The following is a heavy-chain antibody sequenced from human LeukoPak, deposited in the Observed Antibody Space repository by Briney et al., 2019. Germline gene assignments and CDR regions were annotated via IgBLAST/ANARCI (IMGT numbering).Heavy chain of an antibody. CDR1: GFTFSSYA. V-gene: IGHV3-23*01. Sequence: GGSLRLSCATSGFTFSSYAMSWVRQAPGKGLEWVSGIIDSGESTYYANFAKGRFTISRDNSNNTLYLQMNSLRAEDTAVYYCAKLGGQELHNYYVAVCGKGTTVAVSS. D-gene: IGHD3-16*01. CDR3: AKLGGQELHNYYVAV. CDR2: IIDSGEST. J-gene: IGHJ6*03.